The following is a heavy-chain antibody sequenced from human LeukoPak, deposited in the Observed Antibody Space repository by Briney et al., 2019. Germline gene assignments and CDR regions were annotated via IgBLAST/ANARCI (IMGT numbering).Heavy chain of an antibody. CDR3: ARDRIKSGSYYFDY. J-gene: IGHJ4*02. CDR2: ISGRSSTI. Sequence: GGSLRLSCAASAFTFSDYSMNWVRQAPGKGLGWVSYISGRSSTIYYADSVKGRFTISRDNAKNSMYLQMNSLRAEDTAVYYCARDRIKSGSYYFDYWGQGTLVTVSS. V-gene: IGHV3-48*01. D-gene: IGHD1-26*01. CDR1: AFTFSDYS.